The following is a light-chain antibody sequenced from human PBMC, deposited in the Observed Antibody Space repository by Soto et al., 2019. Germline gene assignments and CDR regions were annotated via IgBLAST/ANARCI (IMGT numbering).Light chain of an antibody. CDR2: DAS. Sequence: DSRMTHSPSSLSASVGDRVTITCQASQDISNYLNWYQQKPGKAPKLLIYDASNLETGVPSRFSGSGSGTDFTFTISSLQPEDIATYYCQQYDNLPLTFGGGTKVDIK. V-gene: IGKV1-33*01. CDR1: QDISNY. J-gene: IGKJ4*01. CDR3: QQYDNLPLT.